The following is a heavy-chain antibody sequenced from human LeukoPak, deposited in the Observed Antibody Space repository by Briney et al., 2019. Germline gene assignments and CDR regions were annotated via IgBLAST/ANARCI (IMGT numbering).Heavy chain of an antibody. CDR2: IYYSGST. CDR1: GGSISSYY. V-gene: IGHV4-59*01. J-gene: IGHJ4*02. CDR3: AGRGYYVLIDY. D-gene: IGHD3-10*02. Sequence: SETLSLTCTVSGGSISSYYWSWIRQPPGKGLEWIGYIYYSGSTNYNPSLKSRVTISVDTSKNQFSLKLSSVTAADTAVYYCAGRGYYVLIDYWGQGTLVTVSS.